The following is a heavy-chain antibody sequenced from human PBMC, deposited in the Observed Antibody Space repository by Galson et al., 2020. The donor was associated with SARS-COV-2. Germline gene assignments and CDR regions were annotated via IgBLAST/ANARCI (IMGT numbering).Heavy chain of an antibody. V-gene: IGHV3-53*01. Sequence: GESLKISCVVSGFSVSTYSMTWVRQAPGKGLEWVSIIYSGGSTYYADSVKGRFTISRDNAKNTLYLQMNSLRVDDTAVYFCATTGAGRPDYWGQGTLVTVSS. J-gene: IGHJ4*02. CDR1: GFSVSTYS. CDR2: IYSGGST. D-gene: IGHD1-1*01. CDR3: ATTGAGRPDY.